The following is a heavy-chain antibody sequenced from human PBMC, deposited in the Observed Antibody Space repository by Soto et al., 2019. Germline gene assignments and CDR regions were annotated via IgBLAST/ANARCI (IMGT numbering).Heavy chain of an antibody. Sequence: QVQLQESGPGLVKPSETLSLTCAVSGDSISSYYCMWIRQPPGKGLEYIGYLSYGRSANYNPSLKSRVTLSVDTSTNQCSLTLSSMTAADTAVYYCALRSMAVVPEYWGQGTLVTVSS. D-gene: IGHD3-22*01. CDR3: ALRSMAVVPEY. CDR1: GDSISSYY. CDR2: LSYGRSA. V-gene: IGHV4-59*01. J-gene: IGHJ4*02.